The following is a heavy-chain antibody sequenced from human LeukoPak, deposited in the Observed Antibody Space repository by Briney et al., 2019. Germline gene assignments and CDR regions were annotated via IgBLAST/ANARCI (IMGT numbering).Heavy chain of an antibody. CDR3: ARVRVTGTNWFDP. Sequence: PSETLSLTCAVYGGSFSGYYWSWIRQPPGKGLEWIGEINHSGSTNYNPSLKSRVTISVDTSKNQFSLKLSSVTAADTAVYYCARVRVTGTNWFDPWGQGTLVTVSS. D-gene: IGHD1-20*01. CDR2: INHSGST. V-gene: IGHV4-34*01. CDR1: GGSFSGYY. J-gene: IGHJ5*02.